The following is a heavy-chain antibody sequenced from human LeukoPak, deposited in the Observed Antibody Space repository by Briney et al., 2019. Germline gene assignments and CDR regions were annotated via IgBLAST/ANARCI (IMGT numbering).Heavy chain of an antibody. CDR3: ARFFSSYNSYYYYGMDV. J-gene: IGHJ6*02. CDR1: GGSISRSSYY. CDR2: ISFSGNT. D-gene: IGHD5-24*01. V-gene: IGHV4-39*02. Sequence: PSETLSLTCIVSGGSISRSSYYWGWIRQPPGKGPEWIGSISFSGNTYYNPSLNSRVTISVDTSKNHFSLRLSSVTAADTAVYYCARFFSSYNSYYYYGMDVWGQGTTVTVSS.